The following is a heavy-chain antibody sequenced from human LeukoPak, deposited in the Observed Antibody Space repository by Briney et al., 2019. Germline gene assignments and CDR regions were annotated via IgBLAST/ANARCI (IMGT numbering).Heavy chain of an antibody. V-gene: IGHV1-8*01. CDR1: GYTFTSYD. CDR2: MNPNSGNT. CDR3: ATVGGSGSYDAFDI. D-gene: IGHD3-10*01. J-gene: IGHJ3*02. Sequence: GASVKVSCKASGYTFTSYDINWVRQATGQGLEWMGWMNPNSGNTGYAQKFQGRVTMTRNTSIGTAYMELSSLRSEDTAVYYCATVGGSGSYDAFDIWGQGTMVTVSS.